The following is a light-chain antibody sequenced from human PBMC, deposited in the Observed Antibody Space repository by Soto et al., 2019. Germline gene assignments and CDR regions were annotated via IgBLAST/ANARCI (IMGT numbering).Light chain of an antibody. CDR2: DVS. J-gene: IGLJ1*01. V-gene: IGLV2-14*01. CDR3: SSYTSSSIV. CDR1: SSDVGGYNY. Sequence: QSVLTQPASVSGSAGQSITISCTGTSSDVGGYNYVSWYQQHPGKAPKLMIYDVSNRPSGVSNRFSGSKSGNTASLTISGLQAEDEADYYCSSYTSSSIVFGTGTKVTVL.